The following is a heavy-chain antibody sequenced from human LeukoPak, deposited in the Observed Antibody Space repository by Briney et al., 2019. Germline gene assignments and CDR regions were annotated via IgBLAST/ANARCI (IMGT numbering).Heavy chain of an antibody. J-gene: IGHJ6*04. Sequence: GGSLRLSWAASGFTFSSYAMHWVRQAPGKGLEWVAVISYDGSNKYYADSVKGRFTISRDNSKNTLYLQMNSLRAEDTAVYYCAREGDYDILATYYYYYGMDVWGKGTTVTVSS. CDR2: ISYDGSNK. CDR1: GFTFSSYA. V-gene: IGHV3-30*04. CDR3: AREGDYDILATYYYYYGMDV. D-gene: IGHD3-9*01.